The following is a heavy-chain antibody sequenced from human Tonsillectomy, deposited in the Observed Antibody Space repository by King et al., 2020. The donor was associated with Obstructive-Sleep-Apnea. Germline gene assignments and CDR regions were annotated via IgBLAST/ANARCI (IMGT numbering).Heavy chain of an antibody. J-gene: IGHJ1*01. CDR3: ARPSVAGTGYFQN. D-gene: IGHD6-19*01. V-gene: IGHV1-69*12. CDR1: GGTFSSHA. Sequence: QLVQSGAEVKKPGSSVKVSCKVSGGTFSSHAISWVRQAPGEGLEWMGGIIPIFGKVDYAPKFQDRVTLTADEFTSTVYMEMKSLRSGDTAVYFCARPSVAGTGYFQNWGQGTLVTVSS. CDR2: IIPIFGKV.